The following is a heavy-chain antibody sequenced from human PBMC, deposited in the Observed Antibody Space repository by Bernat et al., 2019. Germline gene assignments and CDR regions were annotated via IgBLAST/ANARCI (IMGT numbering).Heavy chain of an antibody. CDR2: IYYSGST. D-gene: IGHD4-17*01. CDR3: ARVRDGDLNFDY. Sequence: QLQLQESGPGLVKPSETLSLTCTVSGGSISSSSYYWGWIRQPPGKGLEWIGSIYYSGSTYYNPSLKSRVTISVDTSKNQFSLKLSSVTAADTAVYYCARVRDGDLNFDYWGQGTLVTVSS. J-gene: IGHJ4*02. CDR1: GGSISSSSYY. V-gene: IGHV4-39*01.